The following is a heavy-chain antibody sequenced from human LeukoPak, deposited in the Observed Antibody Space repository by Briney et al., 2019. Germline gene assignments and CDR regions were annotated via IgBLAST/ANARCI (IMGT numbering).Heavy chain of an antibody. J-gene: IGHJ4*02. CDR3: AGFGVYPY. D-gene: IGHD5/OR15-5a*01. CDR2: FGISGTI. CDR1: GFTVKTYD. Sequence: PGGSLRLSCAVSGFTVKTYDMHWVRQAPGEGPEWIAYFGISGTIYYADPVRGLFTISRDNAKNSLFLQMNSLRVDDTAIYYCAGFGVYPYWGQGTPVTVSS. V-gene: IGHV3-48*01.